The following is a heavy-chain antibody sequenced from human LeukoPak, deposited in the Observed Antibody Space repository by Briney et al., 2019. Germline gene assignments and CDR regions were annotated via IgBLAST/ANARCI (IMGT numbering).Heavy chain of an antibody. CDR2: ISSSSSYT. J-gene: IGHJ6*02. Sequence: GGSLRLSCAASGFTFSDSYMSWIRQAPGKGLEWVSYISSSSSYTNYADPVKGRFTISRDNAKNSLYLQMNSLRAEDTAVYYCARDVKYYYDSSGYLPWDYYGMDVWGQGTTVTVSS. D-gene: IGHD3-22*01. V-gene: IGHV3-11*05. CDR1: GFTFSDSY. CDR3: ARDVKYYYDSSGYLPWDYYGMDV.